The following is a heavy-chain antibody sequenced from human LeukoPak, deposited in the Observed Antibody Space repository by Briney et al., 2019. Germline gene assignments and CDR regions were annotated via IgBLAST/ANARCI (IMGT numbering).Heavy chain of an antibody. CDR2: IYYSGST. D-gene: IGHD3-22*01. V-gene: IGHV4-31*02. CDR1: GGSINSGGHY. CDR3: AKTQTMMGAFDI. Sequence: SETLSLTCTVSGGSINSGGHYWSWIRQHPGKGLEWIGYIYYSGSTFYNAALESRATISADTSKTQFSLRLSAVTAADTAVYYCAKTQTMMGAFDIWGQGTKVTVSS. J-gene: IGHJ3*02.